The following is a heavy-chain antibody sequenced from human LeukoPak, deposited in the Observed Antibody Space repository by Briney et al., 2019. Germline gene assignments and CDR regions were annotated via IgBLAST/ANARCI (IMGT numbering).Heavy chain of an antibody. D-gene: IGHD1-26*01. CDR1: GFTFSSYG. Sequence: GRSLRLSCAASGFTFSSYGMHWVRQAPGKGLEWVAVRWYDVSNKFYADSVKGRFTISRDNSKNTLYLQMNSLRAEAAAVYYCARDTGGATTGVDYWGQGTLVTVSS. J-gene: IGHJ4*02. V-gene: IGHV3-33*01. CDR2: RWYDVSNK. CDR3: ARDTGGATTGVDY.